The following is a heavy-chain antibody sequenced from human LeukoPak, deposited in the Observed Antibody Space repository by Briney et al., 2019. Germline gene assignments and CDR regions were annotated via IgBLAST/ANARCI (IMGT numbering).Heavy chain of an antibody. D-gene: IGHD3-3*01. CDR1: GGSISSGSYY. V-gene: IGHV4-61*01. Sequence: PSQTLSLTCTVSGGSISSGSYYWSWIRQPPGKGLEWIGYIYYSGSTNYNPSLKSRVTISVDTSKNQFSLKLSSVTAADTAVYYCARGFDLTHYDAFDIWGQGTMVTVSS. J-gene: IGHJ3*02. CDR2: IYYSGST. CDR3: ARGFDLTHYDAFDI.